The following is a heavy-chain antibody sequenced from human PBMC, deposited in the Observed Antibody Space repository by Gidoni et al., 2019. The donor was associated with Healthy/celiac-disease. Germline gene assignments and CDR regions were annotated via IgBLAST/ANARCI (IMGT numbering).Heavy chain of an antibody. CDR1: GGTLRSYS. CDR3: ARGVWSGYYDAFDI. D-gene: IGHD3-3*01. V-gene: IGHV1-69*01. J-gene: IGHJ3*02. CDR2: IITIFCTA. Sequence: QAQLVQPGAEVKKPGSQVKFSCKASGGTLRSYSISWVRQAPGQGLEWRGGIITIFCTANYAQKFQGRVTITADESTSTAYMELSSLRSEDTAVYYCARGVWSGYYDAFDIWGQGTMVTVSS.